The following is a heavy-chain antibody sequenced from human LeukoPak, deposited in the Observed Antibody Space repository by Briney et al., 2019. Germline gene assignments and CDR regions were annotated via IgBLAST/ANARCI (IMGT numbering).Heavy chain of an antibody. D-gene: IGHD3-16*01. CDR1: GFTVSSNY. V-gene: IGHV3-66*02. CDR3: ARDLGAADFDY. CDR2: IYSGGST. J-gene: IGHJ4*02. Sequence: PGGSLRLSCAASGFTVSSNYMSWVRQAPGKGLEWVSVIYSGGSTYYADSVKGRFTISRDNSKNTLYLQMNSLRAEDTAVYYCARDLGAADFDYWGQGTLVTVSS.